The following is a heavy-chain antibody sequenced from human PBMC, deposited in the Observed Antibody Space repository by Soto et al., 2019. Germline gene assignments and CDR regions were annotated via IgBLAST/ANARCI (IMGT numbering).Heavy chain of an antibody. J-gene: IGHJ6*02. V-gene: IGHV4-30-4*01. Sequence: SETLSLTCTVSGGSISSGDYYWSWIRQPPGRGLEWIGWIDHSGSTYYNPSLKSRVSMSIDTSKNQFSLYLSSVTAADTAVYYCARRTGDYSPYGMDVWGQGTTVTVSS. CDR3: ARRTGDYSPYGMDV. CDR2: IDHSGST. CDR1: GGSISSGDYY. D-gene: IGHD3-9*01.